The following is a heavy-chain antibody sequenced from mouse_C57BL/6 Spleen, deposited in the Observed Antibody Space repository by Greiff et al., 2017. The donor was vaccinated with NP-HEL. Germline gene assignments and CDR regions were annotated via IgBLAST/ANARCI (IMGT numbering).Heavy chain of an antibody. CDR3: ARSLGPTWFAY. J-gene: IGHJ3*01. CDR2: IYPGDGDT. V-gene: IGHV1-80*01. Sequence: VQRVESGAELVKPGASVKISCKASGYAFSSYWMNWVKQRPGKGLEWIGQIYPGDGDTNYNGKFKGKATLTADKSSSTAYMQLSSLTSEDSAVYFCARSLGPTWFAYWGQGTLVTVSA. D-gene: IGHD4-1*01. CDR1: GYAFSSYW.